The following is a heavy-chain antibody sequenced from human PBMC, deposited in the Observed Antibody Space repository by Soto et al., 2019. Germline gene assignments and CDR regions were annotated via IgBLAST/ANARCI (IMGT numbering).Heavy chain of an antibody. CDR3: AREGYDRSGYCAFDI. CDR1: GFTFSDYY. Sequence: GGSLRLSCAASGFTFSDYYMSWIRQAPGKGLEWVSYISSSSSYTNYADSVKGRFSTSRDNAKNSLYLQMNSLRAEDTAVYYCAREGYDRSGYCAFDIWGQGTMVTVSS. D-gene: IGHD3-22*01. CDR2: ISSSSSYT. V-gene: IGHV3-11*06. J-gene: IGHJ3*02.